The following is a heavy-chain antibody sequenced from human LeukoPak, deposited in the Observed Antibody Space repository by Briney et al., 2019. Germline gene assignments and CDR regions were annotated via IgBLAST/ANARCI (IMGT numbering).Heavy chain of an antibody. V-gene: IGHV3-21*01. Sequence: PGGSLRLSCAASGFTFSSYSMNWVRQAPGKGLEWVSSISSSSSYIYYADSVKGRFTISRDNAKNSLYLQMNSLRAEDTAVYYCASGYSSGRSLDAFDIWGQGTMVTVSS. CDR3: ASGYSSGRSLDAFDI. CDR1: GFTFSSYS. CDR2: ISSSSSYI. J-gene: IGHJ3*02. D-gene: IGHD6-19*01.